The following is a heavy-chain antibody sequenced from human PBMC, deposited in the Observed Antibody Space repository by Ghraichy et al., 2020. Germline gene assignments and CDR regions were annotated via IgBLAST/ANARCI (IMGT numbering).Heavy chain of an antibody. V-gene: IGHV3-23*01. D-gene: IGHD3-16*01. CDR2: ISGSGDST. CDR3: VKDWASAADFGDY. Sequence: GGSLRISCAASGFTFSSYIMSWVRQAPGKGLEWVSAISGSGDSTYYADSVKGRFTISRDNSKNTLYLQMNSLRDEDTAVYYCVKDWASAADFGDYWGQGTLVTVSS. CDR1: GFTFSSYI. J-gene: IGHJ4*02.